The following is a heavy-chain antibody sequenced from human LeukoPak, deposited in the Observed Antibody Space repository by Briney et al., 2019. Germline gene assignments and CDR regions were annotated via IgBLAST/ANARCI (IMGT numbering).Heavy chain of an antibody. V-gene: IGHV4-39*07. CDR2: IHHSGST. D-gene: IGHD1-14*01. Sequence: PSETLSLTCTVSGGSISSSSYYWGWIRQPPGKGLEWIGEIHHSGSTNYNAFLKSRVSISVDKFKNQFSLKLSSVTAADTAIYYCARELLRSRTDDYWGQGTLVIVSS. CDR1: GGSISSSSYY. CDR3: ARELLRSRTDDY. J-gene: IGHJ4*02.